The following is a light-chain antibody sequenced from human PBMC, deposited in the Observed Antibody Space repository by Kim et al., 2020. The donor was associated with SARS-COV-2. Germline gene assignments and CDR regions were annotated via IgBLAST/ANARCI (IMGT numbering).Light chain of an antibody. CDR3: QSADSSGTWV. CDR1: ALPKQY. CDR2: KDS. J-gene: IGLJ3*02. Sequence: SSELTQPPSMSVSPGQTARITCSGDALPKQYAYWYQQKPGQAPVLVIYKDSERPSGIPERFSGSSSGTTVTLTISGVQAEDEADYYCQSADSSGTWVFGGGTQLTVL. V-gene: IGLV3-25*03.